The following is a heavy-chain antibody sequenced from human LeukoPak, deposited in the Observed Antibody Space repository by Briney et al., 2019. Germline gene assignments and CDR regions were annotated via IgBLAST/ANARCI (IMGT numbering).Heavy chain of an antibody. D-gene: IGHD3-22*01. CDR3: ARVDYDSRGSYYDNWFDP. V-gene: IGHV4-61*02. Sequence: SQTLSLTCTVSGASISSGSFCWSWIRQPAGKGLEWIGRIYTSGTTTSVSTNYNPSLKSRATISVDTPKNHFSLRLSSVTAADTAVYYCARVDYDSRGSYYDNWFDPWGQGSLVTVSS. CDR1: GASISSGSFC. J-gene: IGHJ5*02. CDR2: IYTSGTTTSVST.